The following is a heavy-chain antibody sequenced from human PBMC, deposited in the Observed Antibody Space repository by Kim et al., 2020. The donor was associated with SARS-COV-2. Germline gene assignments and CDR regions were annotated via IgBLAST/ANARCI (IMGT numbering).Heavy chain of an antibody. CDR1: GYSFTTYT. V-gene: IGHV1-3*04. J-gene: IGHJ4*02. D-gene: IGHD3-22*01. CDR3: ARENYQDNRGYSIHDY. CDR2: INTGNGNT. Sequence: ASVKVSCKTSGYSFTTYTMQWVRQAPGQSLEWMGWINTGNGNTHYSQKFQGRLTITRDTSASTVYMEVTSLRSEDTAVYYCARENYQDNRGYSIHDYWGQGTLLTVSS.